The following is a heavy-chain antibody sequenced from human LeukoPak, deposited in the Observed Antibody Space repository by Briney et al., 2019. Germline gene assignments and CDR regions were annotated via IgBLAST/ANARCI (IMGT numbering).Heavy chain of an antibody. CDR3: AKQSGADRGHLDF. CDR1: GFTFSSYG. D-gene: IGHD4/OR15-4a*01. CDR2: ISYDGSNK. V-gene: IGHV3-30*18. J-gene: IGHJ4*02. Sequence: QPGGSLGLSCAASGFTFSSYGMHWVRQAPGKGLEWVAVISYDGSNKYCADSVKGRFTISRDNSKNTLYLQMNSLRAEDTAVYYCAKQSGADRGHLDFWGQGTLLTVSS.